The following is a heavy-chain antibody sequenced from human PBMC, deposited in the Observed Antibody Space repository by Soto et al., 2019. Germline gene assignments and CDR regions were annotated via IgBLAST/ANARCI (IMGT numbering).Heavy chain of an antibody. V-gene: IGHV4-30-2*01. J-gene: IGHJ5*02. CDR2: IFHGGST. CDR1: GAPITCGSYS. CDR3: ARGRVVVPAAVMFNCLDP. Sequence: PSETLSRTCAISGAPITCGSYSWNWIRQPPGKVLEWIGYIFHGGSTYYNPSLRSRVTISVDRSRTQFSLKMSSVTAADTAVYYCARGRVVVPAAVMFNCLDPWGQGALVTVSS. D-gene: IGHD2-2*01.